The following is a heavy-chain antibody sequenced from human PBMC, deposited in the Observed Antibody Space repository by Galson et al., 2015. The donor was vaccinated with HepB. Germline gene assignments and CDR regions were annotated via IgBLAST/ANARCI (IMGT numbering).Heavy chain of an antibody. J-gene: IGHJ5*02. CDR2: IYYSGST. CDR3: ARDPRSRGYWGWFDP. D-gene: IGHD1-26*01. V-gene: IGHV4-61*10. CDR1: GGSINSGSYY. Sequence: ETLSLTCTVSGGSINSGSYYWSWIRQPAGKGLEWIGYIYYSGSTNYNPSLKSRVTISVDTSKNQFSLKLNSVTAADTAVYYCARDPRSRGYWGWFDPWGQGTLVTVSS.